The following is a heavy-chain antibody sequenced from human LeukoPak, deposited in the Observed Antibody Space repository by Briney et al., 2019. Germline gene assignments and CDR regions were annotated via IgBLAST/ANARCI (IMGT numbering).Heavy chain of an antibody. Sequence: PGGSLSLSCAASGFTVSSNYMSWVRQAPGKGLEWVSLIYSGDDTYYADSVNGRFTISRDNSKNTLYLQMNSLTAEDTAVYYCATRSVAGSWSAFDCWGKGTLVTVSS. CDR2: IYSGDDT. CDR1: GFTVSSNY. V-gene: IGHV3-53*01. CDR3: ATRSVAGSWSAFDC. J-gene: IGHJ4*02. D-gene: IGHD6-19*01.